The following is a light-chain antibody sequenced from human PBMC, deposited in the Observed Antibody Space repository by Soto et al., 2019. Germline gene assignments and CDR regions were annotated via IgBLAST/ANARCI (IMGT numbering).Light chain of an antibody. CDR2: DAS. CDR3: QHYDNLPPFP. J-gene: IGKJ3*01. CDR1: QDISNY. Sequence: DIQMTQSPSSLSASVGDRVTITCQASQDISNYLNWYQQKPGKAPKLLIYDASNLETGVPSRFSGSGSGTDFSFTINNVQPEDIATYYCQHYDNLPPFPFGPGTKVDIK. V-gene: IGKV1-33*01.